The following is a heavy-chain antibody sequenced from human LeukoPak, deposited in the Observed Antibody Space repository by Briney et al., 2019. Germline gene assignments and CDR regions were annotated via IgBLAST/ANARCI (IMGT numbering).Heavy chain of an antibody. J-gene: IGHJ5*02. CDR3: ARHSGLRFLEWLDANWFDP. CDR1: GYSFTSYW. D-gene: IGHD3-3*01. Sequence: GESLKISCKGSGYSFTSYWIGWVRQMPGKGLEWMGIIYPGDSDTRYSPSFQGQVTISADKSISTAYLQWSSLKASDTAMYYCARHSGLRFLEWLDANWFDPWGQGTLVTVSS. CDR2: IYPGDSDT. V-gene: IGHV5-51*01.